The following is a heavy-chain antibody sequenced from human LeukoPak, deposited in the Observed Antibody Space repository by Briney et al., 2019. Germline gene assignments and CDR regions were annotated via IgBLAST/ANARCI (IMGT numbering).Heavy chain of an antibody. CDR1: GYTFTSYD. CDR3: ARGEVVPAATYSYYYMDV. CDR2: MNPNSGNT. J-gene: IGHJ6*03. D-gene: IGHD2-2*01. Sequence: ASVKVSCKASGYTFTSYDINWVRQATGQGLEWMGWMNPNSGNTGYAQKFQGRVTMTRNTSISTAYMELSSLRSEDTAVYYCARGEVVPAATYSYYYMDVWGKGTTVTVSS. V-gene: IGHV1-8*01.